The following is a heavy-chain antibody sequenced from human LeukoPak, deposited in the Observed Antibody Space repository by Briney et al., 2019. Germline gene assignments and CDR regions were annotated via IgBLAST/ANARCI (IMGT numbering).Heavy chain of an antibody. CDR2: IRSSSSNI. CDR1: RFTFSSDS. Sequence: GGSLRLASAVDRFTFSSDSMKGVRQAPGKGLEWVSYIRSSSSNIYYADSVKGRFTISRDYAKNSLYLQMNSLRDEDTAVYYCARDPGIGAFFDYWGQGTLVTVSS. J-gene: IGHJ4*02. V-gene: IGHV3-48*02. CDR3: ARDPGIGAFFDY. D-gene: IGHD3-10*01.